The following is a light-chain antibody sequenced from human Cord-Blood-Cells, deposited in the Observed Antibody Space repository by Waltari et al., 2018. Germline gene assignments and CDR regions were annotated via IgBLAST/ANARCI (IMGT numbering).Light chain of an antibody. CDR3: QQYDSTPCT. V-gene: IGKV1-NL1*01. Sequence: DIQMTQSPSSLSASVGDRVTITCRASQGISNSLARYQQKPGDAPKLLLYAASRLESGVPSRFSGSGSGTDYALTISSLQPVDFATYYCQQYDSTPCTFGQGTKLEIK. CDR1: QGISNS. CDR2: AAS. J-gene: IGKJ2*02.